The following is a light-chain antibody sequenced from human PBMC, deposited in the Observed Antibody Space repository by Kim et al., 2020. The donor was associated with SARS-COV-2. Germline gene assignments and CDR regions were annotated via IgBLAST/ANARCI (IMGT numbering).Light chain of an antibody. V-gene: IGLV3-1*01. CDR1: NLGDKY. CDR2: QDT. CDR3: QTWDGITAV. J-gene: IGLJ3*02. Sequence: SVYPGQTASITCSGDNLGDKYACWYQQKPGQSPLLVIYQDTRRPSGIPDRFSGSNSGNTATLTISGTQAMDEADYYCQTWDGITAVFGGGTKVTVL.